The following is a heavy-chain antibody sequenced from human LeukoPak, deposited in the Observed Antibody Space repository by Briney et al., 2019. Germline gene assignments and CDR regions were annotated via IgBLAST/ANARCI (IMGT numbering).Heavy chain of an antibody. D-gene: IGHD4-17*01. CDR3: ASRDDYGELY. Sequence: SETLSLTCTVSGGSISSYYWSSIRQTPGKGLEWIGYIYYSGSTNYNPSLKSRVTISVDTSKNQFSLKLSSVTAADTAVYYCASRDDYGELYWGQGTLVTVSS. V-gene: IGHV4-59*08. J-gene: IGHJ4*02. CDR1: GGSISSYY. CDR2: IYYSGST.